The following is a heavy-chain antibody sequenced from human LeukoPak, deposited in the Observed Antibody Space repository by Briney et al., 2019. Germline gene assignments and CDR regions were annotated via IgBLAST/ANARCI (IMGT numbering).Heavy chain of an antibody. V-gene: IGHV3-48*01. Sequence: GGSLRLSCAASGFTFSSYSMNWVRQAPGKGLEWVSYISSSSSTIYYADSVKGRFTISRDNAKNSLYLQMNSLRAEDTAVYYCAKGLKGSSWHGDDYWGQGTLVTVSS. J-gene: IGHJ4*02. CDR3: AKGLKGSSWHGDDY. D-gene: IGHD6-13*01. CDR1: GFTFSSYS. CDR2: ISSSSSTI.